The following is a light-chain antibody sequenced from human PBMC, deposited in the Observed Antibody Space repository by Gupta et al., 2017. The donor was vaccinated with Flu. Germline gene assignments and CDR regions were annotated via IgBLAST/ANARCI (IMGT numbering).Light chain of an antibody. CDR1: GSYNR. Sequence: GSYNRVSWYQQPPGTAPKLMIYDVSNRPSGVPDRFSGSKSGNTAPLTISGLQADDEGDYYCSSYTSTSTYVFGTGTKVTVL. CDR2: DVS. V-gene: IGLV2-18*02. J-gene: IGLJ1*01. CDR3: SSYTSTSTYV.